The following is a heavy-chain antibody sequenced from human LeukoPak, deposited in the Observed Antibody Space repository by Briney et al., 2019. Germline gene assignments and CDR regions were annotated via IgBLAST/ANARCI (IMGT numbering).Heavy chain of an antibody. J-gene: IGHJ4*02. CDR2: IYYSGST. Sequence: PSETLSLTCTVSGGSVRSSTTFYWGWIRQPPGKGLEWIGSIYYSGSTYYNPSLKSRVTISVDTSRNQFSLKLSSVSAADTAVYYCATSYCGGDCSLDYWGQGTLVTASS. V-gene: IGHV4-39*01. D-gene: IGHD2-21*02. CDR3: ATSYCGGDCSLDY. CDR1: GGSVRSSTTFY.